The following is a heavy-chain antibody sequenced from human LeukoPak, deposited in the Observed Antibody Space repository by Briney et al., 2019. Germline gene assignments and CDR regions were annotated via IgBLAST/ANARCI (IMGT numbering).Heavy chain of an antibody. CDR3: AKGGEGGSEFYYYYYMDV. CDR1: GFTFSSYA. Sequence: GGSLRLSCAASGFTFSSYAMHWVRQAPGKGLEWVAVISYDGSNKYYADSVKGRFTISRDKSKNTLYLQMNSLRAEDTAVYYCAKGGEGGSEFYYYYYMDVWGKGTTVTVSS. J-gene: IGHJ6*03. V-gene: IGHV3-30-3*01. CDR2: ISYDGSNK. D-gene: IGHD3-10*01.